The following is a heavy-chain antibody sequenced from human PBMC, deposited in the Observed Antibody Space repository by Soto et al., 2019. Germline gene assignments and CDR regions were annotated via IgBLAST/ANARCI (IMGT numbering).Heavy chain of an antibody. J-gene: IGHJ4*02. V-gene: IGHV4-59*01. Sequence: SETLSLTCTVSGGSISSYYWSWIRQPPGKGLEWIAYIYYSGSTNYNPSLKSRVTISVDRSKNQFSLKVSSETAADTAVYYCARGSYYFDYWGQGTLVTVSS. CDR2: IYYSGST. CDR1: GGSISSYY. CDR3: ARGSYYFDY.